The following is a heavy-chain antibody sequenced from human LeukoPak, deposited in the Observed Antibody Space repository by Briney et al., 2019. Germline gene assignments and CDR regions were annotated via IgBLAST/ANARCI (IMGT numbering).Heavy chain of an antibody. Sequence: PGGSLRLSCTASGFTFSSYDMSWVRQAPGKGLEWVSSITTITGDTYYTDSVKGRFTISRDNSKNTIYLQMNSLRAEDTALYYCAKAINTYLYFDLWGRGTLVTVSS. J-gene: IGHJ2*01. CDR1: GFTFSSYD. CDR3: AKAINTYLYFDL. D-gene: IGHD3-9*01. V-gene: IGHV3-23*01. CDR2: ITTITGDT.